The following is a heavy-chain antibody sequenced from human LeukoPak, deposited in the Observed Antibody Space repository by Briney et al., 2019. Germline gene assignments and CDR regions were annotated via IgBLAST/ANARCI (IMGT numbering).Heavy chain of an antibody. CDR2: INAGNGDT. J-gene: IGHJ4*02. CDR1: GYTFTNYA. CDR3: ARRNLGNICYFDY. D-gene: IGHD1-7*01. Sequence: GASVKVSCKASGYTFTNYAIHWVRQAPGQRLEWMGWINAGNGDTRYSQELQGRVTITRDTSANTAYMELTSLTSEDMAVYYCARRNLGNICYFDYWGQGTLVTVSS. V-gene: IGHV1-3*03.